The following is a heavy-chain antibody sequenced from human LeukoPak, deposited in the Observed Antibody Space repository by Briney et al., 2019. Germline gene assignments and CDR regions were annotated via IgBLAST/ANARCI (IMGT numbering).Heavy chain of an antibody. J-gene: IGHJ4*02. D-gene: IGHD5-24*01. V-gene: IGHV4-31*02. CDR3: ASGDGYNNDY. CDR1: GFTFSSYA. Sequence: LRLSCAASGFTFSSYAMSWIRQHPGKGLEWIGYIYYSGSTYYNPSLKSRVTISVDTSKNQFSLKLSSVTAADTAVYYCASGDGYNNDYWGQGTLVTVSS. CDR2: IYYSGST.